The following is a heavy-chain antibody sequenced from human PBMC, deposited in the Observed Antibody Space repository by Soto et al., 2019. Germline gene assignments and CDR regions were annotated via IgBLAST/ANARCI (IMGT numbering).Heavy chain of an antibody. CDR2: ISYDGGNK. D-gene: IGHD3-3*01. CDR3: AKGGPDFWSGYYDFDY. Sequence: VQLLESGGGLVQPGGSLRLSCAASGFTFSSYGIHWVRQAPGKGLEWVAVISYDGGNKYYADSVKGRFTISRDNSKNTLYLQMNSLRAEDTAVYYCAKGGPDFWSGYYDFDYWGQGTLVTVSS. CDR1: GFTFSSYG. J-gene: IGHJ4*02. V-gene: IGHV3-30*18.